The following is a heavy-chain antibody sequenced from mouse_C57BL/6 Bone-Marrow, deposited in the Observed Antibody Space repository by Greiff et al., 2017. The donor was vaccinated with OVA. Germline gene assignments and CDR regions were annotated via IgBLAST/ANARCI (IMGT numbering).Heavy chain of an antibody. CDR1: GYTFTSYG. V-gene: IGHV1-81*01. J-gene: IGHJ2*01. CDR2: IYPRSGNT. CDR3: ARRGFDYYGSSLDY. D-gene: IGHD1-1*01. Sequence: QVQLKESGAELARPGASVKLSCKASGYTFTSYGISWVKQRTGQGLEWIGEIYPRSGNTYYNEKFKGKATLTADKSSSTAYMELRSLTSEDSAVYFCARRGFDYYGSSLDYWGQGTTLTVSS.